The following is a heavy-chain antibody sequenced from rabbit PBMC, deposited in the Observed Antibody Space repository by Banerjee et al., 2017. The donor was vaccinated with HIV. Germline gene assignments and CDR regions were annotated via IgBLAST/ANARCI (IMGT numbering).Heavy chain of an antibody. CDR2: IYSSNGDN. J-gene: IGHJ4*01. CDR3: SRDRVGDAGYGSLAL. D-gene: IGHD7-1*01. CDR1: GSDISSNA. V-gene: IGHV1S47*01. Sequence: QEQLVESGGGLVQPEGSLTLTCKASGSDISSNAMCWVRQAPGKGLELISCIYSSNGDNWYASWVNGRFTISRSTSLNTVDLKMTSLTVADTATYFCSRDRVGDAGYGSLALWVPGTLVTVS.